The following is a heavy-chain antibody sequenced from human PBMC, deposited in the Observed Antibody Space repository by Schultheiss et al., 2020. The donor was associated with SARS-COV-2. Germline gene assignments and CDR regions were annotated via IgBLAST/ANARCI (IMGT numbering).Heavy chain of an antibody. CDR3: ARDKRAPVPAAVMDY. V-gene: IGHV1-18*01. D-gene: IGHD2-2*01. J-gene: IGHJ4*02. Sequence: ASVKVSCKASGYTFTSYGISWVRQAPGQGLGWMGWISGYNGNTNYAQKLQGRVTMTTDTSTSTAHMELRSLRSDDTAVYFCARDKRAPVPAAVMDYWGQGTRVTVSS. CDR1: GYTFTSYG. CDR2: ISGYNGNT.